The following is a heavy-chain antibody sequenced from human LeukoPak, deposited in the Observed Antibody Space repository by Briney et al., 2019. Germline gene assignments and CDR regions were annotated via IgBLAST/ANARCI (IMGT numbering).Heavy chain of an antibody. D-gene: IGHD6-13*01. CDR2: IGGSGSYT. V-gene: IGHV3-23*01. Sequence: GGSLRLSCAASGFTFSTYAMIWVRQAPGKGLEWVSVIGGSGSYTYYADSVKGRFTISRDNSKDTLYLQMNSLRAEDTAVYYCARDWYGYWGQGTLVTVSS. CDR1: GFTFSTYA. J-gene: IGHJ4*02. CDR3: ARDWYGY.